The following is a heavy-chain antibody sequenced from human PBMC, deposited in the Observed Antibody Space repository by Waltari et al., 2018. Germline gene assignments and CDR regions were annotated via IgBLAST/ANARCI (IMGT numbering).Heavy chain of an antibody. CDR2: IIPIFGTA. J-gene: IGHJ3*02. CDR3: ARTGQYDSGGLYAFDI. CDR1: GGTFSSYA. D-gene: IGHD3-22*01. Sequence: QVQLVQSGAEVKKPGSSVKVSCKASGGTFSSYAISWVRQAPGQGLEWMGGIIPIFGTANYAQKFQGRVTITTDESTSTAYMELSSLRSEDTAVYYCARTGQYDSGGLYAFDIWGQGTMVTVSS. V-gene: IGHV1-69*05.